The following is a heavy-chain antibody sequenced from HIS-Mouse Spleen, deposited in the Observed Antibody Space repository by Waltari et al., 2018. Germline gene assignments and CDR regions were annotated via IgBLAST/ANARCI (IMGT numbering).Heavy chain of an antibody. D-gene: IGHD4-17*01. V-gene: IGHV3-9*01. CDR1: GFPMVDSA. CDR2: ISWNSGSI. J-gene: IGHJ4*02. CDR3: AKGGTVTTSDFDY. Sequence: EVQLVESGGGLVQTGGSLRLSGAASGFPMVDSAMPGVRQAPGNGLEWVSGISWNSGSIGYADSVKGRFTISRDNAKNSLYLQMNSLRAEDTALYYCAKGGTVTTSDFDYWGQGTLVTVSS.